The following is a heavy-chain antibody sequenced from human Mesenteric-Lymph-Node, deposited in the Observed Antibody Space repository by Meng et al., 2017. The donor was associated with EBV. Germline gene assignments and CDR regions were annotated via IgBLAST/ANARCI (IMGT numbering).Heavy chain of an antibody. Sequence: QVQLVQSGAEVKKPGASVKVSCRASGYPFTHYYIHWVRQAPGQGLEWVGRINPNTGGTNYAQKFQGRVAMTSDTSMSTAYMEVTRLRSDDTAVYYCGSSPQVGWRVASLDYWGQGTLVTVSS. V-gene: IGHV1-2*06. CDR1: GYPFTHYY. CDR2: INPNTGGT. J-gene: IGHJ4*02. CDR3: GSSPQVGWRVASLDY. D-gene: IGHD5-12*01.